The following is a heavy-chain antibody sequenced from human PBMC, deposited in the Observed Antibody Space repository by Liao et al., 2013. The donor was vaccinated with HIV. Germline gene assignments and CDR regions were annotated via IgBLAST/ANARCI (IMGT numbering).Heavy chain of an antibody. CDR2: INHSGST. D-gene: IGHD5-12*01. V-gene: IGHV4-34*01. J-gene: IGHJ4*02. CDR3: ARGGYSGYEFDY. Sequence: QVQLQQWGAGLLKPSETLSLTCAVYGGSFSGYYWSWIRQPPGKGLEWIGEINHSGSTNYNPSLKSRVTISVDTSKNQFSLKLSSVTAADTAVYYCARGGYSGYEFDYWGQGTLGHRLL. CDR1: GGSFSGYY.